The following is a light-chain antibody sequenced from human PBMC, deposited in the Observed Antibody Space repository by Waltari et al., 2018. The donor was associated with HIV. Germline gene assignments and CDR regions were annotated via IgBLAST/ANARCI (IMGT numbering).Light chain of an antibody. V-gene: IGLV2-18*02. CDR2: EVT. Sequence: QSALTQPPSVSGSLGQSVTISCTGTSSDIGAYNRFSWYQQSPGTAPKLRIYEVTHRPSGVPVLFSGSKSGNTASLTISGLQADDEADYYCSSYTTSSTWVFGGGTKLTVL. CDR1: SSDIGAYNR. CDR3: SSYTTSSTWV. J-gene: IGLJ3*02.